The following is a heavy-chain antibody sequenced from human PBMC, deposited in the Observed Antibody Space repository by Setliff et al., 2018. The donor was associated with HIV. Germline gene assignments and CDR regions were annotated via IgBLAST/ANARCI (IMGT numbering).Heavy chain of an antibody. CDR2: INHSGST. CDR3: ARVRLTMIMMVDYFDQ. J-gene: IGHJ4*02. V-gene: IGHV4-34*01. Sequence: SETLSLTCAVYGGSFSGYYWNWIRQPPGKGLEWIGEINHSGSTNYNPSLKSRVTISVDTSKNQFSLKLNSVTAADTAVYYCARVRLTMIMMVDYFDQWGQGTLVTVSS. D-gene: IGHD3-22*01. CDR1: GGSFSGYY.